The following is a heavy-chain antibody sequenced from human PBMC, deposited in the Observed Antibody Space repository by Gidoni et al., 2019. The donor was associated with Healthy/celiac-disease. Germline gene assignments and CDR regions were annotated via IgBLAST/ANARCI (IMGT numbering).Heavy chain of an antibody. CDR2: ITESGSNT. D-gene: IGHD1-26*01. Sequence: EVQLLESGGGLVQPGGSLRLSCAASGFTFSAYAMSWVRQAAGKGLEWVSGITESGSNTYYADSVKGRFTISRDNSKNTLYLQMNSLTADDTAVYYCARSVRAVLIGFDMWGQGTMVTVSS. CDR3: ARSVRAVLIGFDM. CDR1: GFTFSAYA. J-gene: IGHJ3*02. V-gene: IGHV3-23*01.